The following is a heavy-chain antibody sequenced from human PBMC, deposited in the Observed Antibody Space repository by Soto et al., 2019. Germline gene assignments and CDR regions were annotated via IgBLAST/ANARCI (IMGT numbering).Heavy chain of an antibody. CDR1: GGTFGNSA. V-gene: IGHV1-69*12. CDR2: IIPIFRTP. Sequence: QVQLVQSGAEVKKPGSSVTVSCKASGGTFGNSAVSWVRQAPGQGLEWMGGIIPIFRTPDYAQKFQGRVTITADESTSNVYRELTSLRSEDTAVYYCARDKDRQQLGGNYYSGIDVWGQGTTVTVSS. CDR3: ARDKDRQQLGGNYYSGIDV. D-gene: IGHD3-3*02. J-gene: IGHJ6*02.